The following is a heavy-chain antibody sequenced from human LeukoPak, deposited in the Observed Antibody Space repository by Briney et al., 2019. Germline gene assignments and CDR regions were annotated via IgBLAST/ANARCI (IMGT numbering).Heavy chain of an antibody. CDR3: ASEYYDFWSGYFDY. J-gene: IGHJ4*02. CDR1: GGTFSSYA. V-gene: IGHV1-69*13. D-gene: IGHD3-3*01. CDR2: IIPIFGTA. Sequence: SVKVSCKASGGTFSSYAISWVRQAPGQGLEWMGGIIPIFGTANYAQKFQGRVTITADESTSTAYMELSSLGSEDTAVYYCASEYYDFWSGYFDYWGQGTLVTVSS.